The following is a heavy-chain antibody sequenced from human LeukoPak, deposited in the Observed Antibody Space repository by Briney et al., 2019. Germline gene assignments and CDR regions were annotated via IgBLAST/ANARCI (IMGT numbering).Heavy chain of an antibody. CDR3: TTDIVVVPAARR. J-gene: IGHJ4*02. CDR1: GFTFSHAW. D-gene: IGHD2-2*01. CDR2: IKSKTDGGTT. Sequence: GGSLRLSCAASGFTFSHAWMSWVRQAPGKGLEWVGRIKSKTDGGTTDYAAPVKGRFTISRDDSKNTLYLQMNSLKTEDTAVYYCTTDIVVVPAARRWGQGTLVTVSS. V-gene: IGHV3-15*01.